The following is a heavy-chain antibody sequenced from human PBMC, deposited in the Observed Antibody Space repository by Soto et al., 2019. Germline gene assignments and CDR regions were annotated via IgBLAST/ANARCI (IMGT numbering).Heavy chain of an antibody. J-gene: IGHJ6*02. V-gene: IGHV3-30*18. Sequence: GGSLRLSCAASGFTFSSYGMHWFRQAPGKGLEWVAVISYDGSNKYYADSVKGRFTISRDNSKNTLYLQMNSLRAEDTAVYYCAKEQGSGWYGFYYYYYGMDVWGQGTTVTVSS. CDR2: ISYDGSNK. CDR3: AKEQGSGWYGFYYYYYGMDV. D-gene: IGHD6-19*01. CDR1: GFTFSSYG.